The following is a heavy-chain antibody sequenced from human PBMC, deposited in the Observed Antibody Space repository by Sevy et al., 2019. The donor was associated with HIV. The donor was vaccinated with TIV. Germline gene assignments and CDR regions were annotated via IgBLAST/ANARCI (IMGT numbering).Heavy chain of an antibody. V-gene: IGHV3-30-3*01. D-gene: IGHD3-22*01. Sequence: GGSLRLSCAASGFTFSSYAIHWVRQAPGEGLEWVAVIPYDGSNKYYADSVKGRFTISRDNSKNTLYLQMHSLRAEDTAVYYCARDQSYYDDSRGYSPGYYYYGMDVWGQGTTVTVSS. CDR1: GFTFSSYA. J-gene: IGHJ6*02. CDR3: ARDQSYYDDSRGYSPGYYYYGMDV. CDR2: IPYDGSNK.